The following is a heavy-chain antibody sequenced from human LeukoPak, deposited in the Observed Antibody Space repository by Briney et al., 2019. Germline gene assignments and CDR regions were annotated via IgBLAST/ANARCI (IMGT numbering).Heavy chain of an antibody. Sequence: GGSLRLSCAASGLTFSSYWMHWVRQAPGKGLVWVSRIISDGSSTTYADSVKGRFTISRDNAKNTLYLQMNSLRADDTAVYYCASGKGSSRSLDYWGQGTLVTVSS. CDR3: ASGKGSSRSLDY. V-gene: IGHV3-74*01. CDR1: GLTFSSYW. D-gene: IGHD6-13*01. J-gene: IGHJ4*02. CDR2: IISDGSST.